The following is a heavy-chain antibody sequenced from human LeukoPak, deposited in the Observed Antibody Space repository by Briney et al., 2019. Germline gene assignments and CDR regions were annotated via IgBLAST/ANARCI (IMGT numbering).Heavy chain of an antibody. CDR3: AKDSITIFRVVIVNWFDP. D-gene: IGHD3-3*01. CDR2: ISGSGGST. J-gene: IGHJ5*02. CDR1: GFTFSSYA. Sequence: PGGSPRLSCAASGFTFSSYAMSWVRQAPGKGLEWVSAISGSGGSTYYADSVKGRFTISRDNSKNTLYLQMNSLRAEDTAVYYCAKDSITIFRVVIVNWFDPWGQGTLVTVSS. V-gene: IGHV3-23*01.